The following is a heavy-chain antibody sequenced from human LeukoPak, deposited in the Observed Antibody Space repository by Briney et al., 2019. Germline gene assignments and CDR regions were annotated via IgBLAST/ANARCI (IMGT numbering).Heavy chain of an antibody. D-gene: IGHD3-3*01. V-gene: IGHV3-30-3*01. CDR3: ARGITIFGVVRY. J-gene: IGHJ4*02. CDR1: GFTFSNYA. CDR2: ISYDGSNK. Sequence: GGSLRLSCTASGFTFSNYAMHWVRQAPGKGLEWVTVISYDGSNKYYADSVKGRFTISRANSKNTLYLQMNSLRPEDTAVYYCARGITIFGVVRYWGQGTLVTVSS.